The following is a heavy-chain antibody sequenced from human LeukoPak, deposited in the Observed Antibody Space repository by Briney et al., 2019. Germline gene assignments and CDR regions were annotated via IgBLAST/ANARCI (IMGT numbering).Heavy chain of an antibody. Sequence: GGSLRLSCAASGFTFSSYAMSWVRQAPGKGLEWISGISGSGGSTNYADPVKGRFTISRDNSKNTLYLQMNSLRAEDTAVYYCAKGVGSSWPYYFDYWGQGTLVTVSS. D-gene: IGHD6-13*01. J-gene: IGHJ4*02. CDR3: AKGVGSSWPYYFDY. CDR2: ISGSGGST. V-gene: IGHV3-23*01. CDR1: GFTFSSYA.